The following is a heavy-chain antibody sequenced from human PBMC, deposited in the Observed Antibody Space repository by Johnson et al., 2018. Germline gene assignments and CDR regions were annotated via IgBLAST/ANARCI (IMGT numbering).Heavy chain of an antibody. CDR3: ARGGEHGDYPWFDP. D-gene: IGHD4-17*01. Sequence: QVQLVQSGAEVKKPGSSVKVSCKASGGTFSINTISWVRQAPGQGLEWMGGIIPIFGTANYAQKFQGRVTITADESTSTAYMELSSLRSEDTAGYYCARGGEHGDYPWFDPWGQGTLVTVSS. V-gene: IGHV1-69*01. J-gene: IGHJ5*02. CDR1: GGTFSINT. CDR2: IIPIFGTA.